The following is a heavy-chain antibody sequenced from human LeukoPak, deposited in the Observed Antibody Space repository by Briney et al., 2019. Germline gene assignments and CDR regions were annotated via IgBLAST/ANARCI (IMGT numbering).Heavy chain of an antibody. CDR1: GFTFSSYE. CDR3: ARVVGGSYLPDY. CDR2: ISSSSSYI. J-gene: IGHJ4*02. Sequence: GGSLRLSCAASGFTFSSYEMNWVRQAPGKGLEWVSSISSSSSYIYYADSVKGRFTISRDNAKNSLYLQMNSLRAEDTAVYYCARVVGGSYLPDYWGQGTLVTVSS. V-gene: IGHV3-21*01. D-gene: IGHD1-26*01.